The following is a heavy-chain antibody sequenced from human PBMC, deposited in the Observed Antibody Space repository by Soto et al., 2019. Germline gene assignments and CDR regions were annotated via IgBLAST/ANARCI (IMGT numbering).Heavy chain of an antibody. D-gene: IGHD3-9*01. CDR1: GGSTSGKY. CDR2: IYSSGRT. Sequence: QVHLQESGPGVVKASETLSLTCSLSGGSTSGKYWSWIRQSAGKGLEWIGRIYSSGRTHYNPSLGSRVSMSVAQNSFSLRLTSVTAAATAIYYSARDFDVNTALDYWYFDLWGRGTQVSVSS. V-gene: IGHV4-4*07. CDR3: ARDFDVNTALDYWYFDL. J-gene: IGHJ2*01.